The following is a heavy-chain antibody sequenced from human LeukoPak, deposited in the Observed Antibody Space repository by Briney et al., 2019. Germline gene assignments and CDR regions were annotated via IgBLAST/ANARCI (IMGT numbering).Heavy chain of an antibody. Sequence: SETLSLTCTVSGGSIRSSSYHWGWIRQPPGKGLEWIGSIYYSGSTYYNPSLKSRVVISVDTSKNQFSLRLSSVTAADTAVYYCALVPGRSSSWLNWSDPWGQGTLVTVSS. J-gene: IGHJ5*02. CDR3: ALVPGRSSSWLNWSDP. CDR1: GGSIRSSSYH. CDR2: IYYSGST. V-gene: IGHV4-39*01. D-gene: IGHD6-13*01.